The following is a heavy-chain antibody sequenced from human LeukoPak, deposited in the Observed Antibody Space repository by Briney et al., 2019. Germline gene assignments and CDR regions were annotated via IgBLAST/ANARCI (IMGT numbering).Heavy chain of an antibody. J-gene: IGHJ3*01. CDR3: AKDPNGDYIGAFDF. V-gene: IGHV3-23*01. D-gene: IGHD4-17*01. Sequence: GGSLRLSCAASAFSFSKFALIWVRQAPGKGLEWVSAITANGGYTLYADAVKGRFTVSRDNSKNALYLQINSLRPEDTAMYYCAKDPNGDYIGAFDFWGQGTMVTVSS. CDR2: ITANGGYT. CDR1: AFSFSKFA.